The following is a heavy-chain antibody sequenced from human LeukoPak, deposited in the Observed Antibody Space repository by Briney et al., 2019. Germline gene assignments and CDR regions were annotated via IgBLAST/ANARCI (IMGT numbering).Heavy chain of an antibody. J-gene: IGHJ4*02. CDR2: INHSGST. Sequence: SETLSLTCAVYGGSFSGYYWSWIRQPPGKGLGWIGEINHSGSTNYNPSLKSRVTISVDTSKNQFSLKLSSVTAADTAVYYCARGRITGTKVAGFGYWGQGTLVTVSS. V-gene: IGHV4-34*01. CDR1: GGSFSGYY. D-gene: IGHD1-7*01. CDR3: ARGRITGTKVAGFGY.